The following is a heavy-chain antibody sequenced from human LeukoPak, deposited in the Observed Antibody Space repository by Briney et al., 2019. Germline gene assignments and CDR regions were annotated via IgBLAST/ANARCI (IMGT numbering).Heavy chain of an antibody. Sequence: ASVEVSCKASGYTFTTYGISWVRQAPGQGLEWRGWISTYSGATNYVQNLQGRVTMTTDTSTTTAYMELRSLRADDTAVYYCARVSSSSWYAAIDYWGQGTLVTVSS. CDR2: ISTYSGAT. D-gene: IGHD6-13*01. CDR1: GYTFTTYG. CDR3: ARVSSSSWYAAIDY. V-gene: IGHV1-18*01. J-gene: IGHJ4*02.